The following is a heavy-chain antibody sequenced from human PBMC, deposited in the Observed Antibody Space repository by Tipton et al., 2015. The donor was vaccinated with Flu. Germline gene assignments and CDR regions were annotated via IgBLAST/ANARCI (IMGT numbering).Heavy chain of an antibody. Sequence: TLSLTCTVSGGSISSRSFYWGWIRQPPGKGLEWIGTIYFSGSTYYNPSLKSRVTISVDTSKNQFSLKLSSVTAADTAVYHCARDSRIAAAGSEDYWGQGTLVTVSS. D-gene: IGHD6-13*01. CDR1: GGSISSRSFY. CDR2: IYFSGST. CDR3: ARDSRIAAAGSEDY. V-gene: IGHV4-39*07. J-gene: IGHJ4*02.